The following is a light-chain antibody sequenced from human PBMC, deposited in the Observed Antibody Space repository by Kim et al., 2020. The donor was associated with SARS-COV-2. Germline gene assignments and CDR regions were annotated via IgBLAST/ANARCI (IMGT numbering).Light chain of an antibody. J-gene: IGKJ2*01. Sequence: EIVLTQSPGTLFLSPGERATLSCRASQSVSSSYLAWYQQKPGQAPRLLIYGASSRATGIPDRFSGSGSGTDFTLTIIRLEPEDFAVYYCQQYGSSYTFGQGTKLEI. CDR3: QQYGSSYT. CDR2: GAS. V-gene: IGKV3-20*01. CDR1: QSVSSSY.